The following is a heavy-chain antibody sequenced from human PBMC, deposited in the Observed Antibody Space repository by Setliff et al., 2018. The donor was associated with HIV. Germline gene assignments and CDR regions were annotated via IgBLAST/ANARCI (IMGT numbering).Heavy chain of an antibody. CDR2: IYYTGDT. CDR3: ARLGYSRSLVGAFDI. CDR1: GGSISNGDHY. V-gene: IGHV4-30-4*08. J-gene: IGHJ3*02. D-gene: IGHD1-26*01. Sequence: SETLSLTCTVSGGSISNGDHYWAWIRQSPGKGLEWIGYIYYTGDTYYRSSLESRVTISVDTSNNQFSLRLSSVTAADTAMYYCARLGYSRSLVGAFDIWGQGTMVTVSS.